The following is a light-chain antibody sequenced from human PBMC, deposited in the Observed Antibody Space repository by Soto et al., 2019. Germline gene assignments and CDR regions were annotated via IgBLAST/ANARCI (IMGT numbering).Light chain of an antibody. J-gene: IGLJ2*01. Sequence: QSALTQPRSVSGSPAQSVTISCTGTSSDVGGYNFVSWYQQHPGKAPKLMIYDVSKRPSGVPDRFSGSKSGNTASLTISGLQAEDEADYYCCSYAGSYTFAVVFGGGTKVTVL. V-gene: IGLV2-11*01. CDR1: SSDVGGYNF. CDR2: DVS. CDR3: CSYAGSYTFAVV.